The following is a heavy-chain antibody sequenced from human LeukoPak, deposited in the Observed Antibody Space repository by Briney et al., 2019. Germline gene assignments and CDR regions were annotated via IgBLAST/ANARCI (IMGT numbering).Heavy chain of an antibody. CDR3: ARQWDILTGYYTLDP. D-gene: IGHD3-9*01. V-gene: IGHV4-59*08. CDR2: IYYSGST. Sequence: PSETLSLTCTVSGASISSYYWSWIRQPPGKGLEWIGYIYYSGSTDYTPSLKSRVTISVDTSKNQFSLKLSSVTAADTAVYYCARQWDILTGYYTLDPWGQGTLVTVSS. J-gene: IGHJ5*02. CDR1: GASISSYY.